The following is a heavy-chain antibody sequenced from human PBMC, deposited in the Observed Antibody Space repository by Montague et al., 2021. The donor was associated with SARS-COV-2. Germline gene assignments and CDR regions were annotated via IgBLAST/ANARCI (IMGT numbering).Heavy chain of an antibody. CDR1: CGSFRGYY. D-gene: IGHD3-22*01. V-gene: IGHV4-34*01. Sequence: SETLSLTCAVYCGSFRGYYWYWIRQPPGRGLEWIGEINDSGSTDYDPSLKSRVIMSVDTSENQFSLRLTSLTAADTAMYYCARSLFYYDPRGYPSGGRWFDPWGQGTLVIVSS. J-gene: IGHJ5*02. CDR2: INDSGST. CDR3: ARSLFYYDPRGYPSGGRWFDP.